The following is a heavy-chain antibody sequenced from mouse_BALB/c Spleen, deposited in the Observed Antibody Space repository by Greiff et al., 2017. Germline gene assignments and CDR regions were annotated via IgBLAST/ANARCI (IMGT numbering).Heavy chain of an antibody. CDR1: GFSLTSYG. D-gene: IGHD2-4*01. J-gene: IGHJ3*01. CDR2: IWSGGST. V-gene: IGHV2-2*02. Sequence: QVQLQQPGPGLVQPSQSLSITCTVSGFSLTSYGVHWVRQSPGKGLEWLGVIWSGGSTDYNAAFISRLSISKDNSKSQVFFKMNSLQANDTAIYYCAMITTGFAYWGQGTLVTVSA. CDR3: AMITTGFAY.